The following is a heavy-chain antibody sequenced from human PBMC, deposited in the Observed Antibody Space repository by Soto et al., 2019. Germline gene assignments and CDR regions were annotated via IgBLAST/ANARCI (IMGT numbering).Heavy chain of an antibody. Sequence: XXVKVSCKASGYTFTSYGISWVRHAPGQGLEWMGWISAYNGNTNYAQKLQGRVTMTTDTSTSTAYMELRSLRSDDTAVYYCARDSEGYSGYKIDYWGQGTLVTVSS. CDR3: ARDSEGYSGYKIDY. D-gene: IGHD5-12*01. CDR1: GYTFTSYG. J-gene: IGHJ4*02. V-gene: IGHV1-18*01. CDR2: ISAYNGNT.